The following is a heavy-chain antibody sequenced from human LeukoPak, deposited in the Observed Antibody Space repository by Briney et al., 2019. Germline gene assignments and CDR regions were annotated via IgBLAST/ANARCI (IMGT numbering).Heavy chain of an antibody. J-gene: IGHJ4*02. CDR2: IYSGGST. CDR1: GFTVSSNY. CDR3: AGVSSSWLRGFDY. Sequence: GGSLRLSCAASGFTVSSNYMSWVRQAPGKGLEWVSVIYSGGSTYYAGSVKGRFTISRDNSKNTLYLQMNSLRAEDTAVYYCAGVSSSWLRGFDYWGQGTLVTVSS. V-gene: IGHV3-53*01. D-gene: IGHD6-13*01.